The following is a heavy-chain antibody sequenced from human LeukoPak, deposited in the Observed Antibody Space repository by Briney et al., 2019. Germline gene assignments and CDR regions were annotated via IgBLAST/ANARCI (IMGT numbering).Heavy chain of an antibody. CDR2: IWYDGSNK. CDR3: AREGSSSWYQYYFDY. D-gene: IGHD6-13*01. Sequence: GGSLRLSCAASGFTFSSYGMHWVRQAPGKGLEWVAVIWYDGSNKYYADSVKGRFTISRDNSKNTLYLQMNSLRAEDTAVYYCAREGSSSWYQYYFDYWGQGTLVTVSS. J-gene: IGHJ4*02. V-gene: IGHV3-33*01. CDR1: GFTFSSYG.